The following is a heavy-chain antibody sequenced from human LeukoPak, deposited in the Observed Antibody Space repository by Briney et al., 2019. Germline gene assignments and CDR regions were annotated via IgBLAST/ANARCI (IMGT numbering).Heavy chain of an antibody. CDR2: INTITGTP. CDR3: ARDEVQWLVQYRYYYYGMDV. Sequence: GASVKVSCKASGDTFTSYAMNWVRQAPGQGLEWMGGINTITGTPTYAQGFTGRVVFSLDTSVSTAYLQISSLKAEDTAVYYCARDEVQWLVQYRYYYYGMDVWGQGTTVTVSS. J-gene: IGHJ6*02. D-gene: IGHD6-19*01. CDR1: GDTFTSYA. V-gene: IGHV7-4-1*02.